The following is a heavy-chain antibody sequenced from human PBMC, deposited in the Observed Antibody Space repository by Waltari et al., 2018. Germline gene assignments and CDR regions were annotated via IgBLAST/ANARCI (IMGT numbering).Heavy chain of an antibody. V-gene: IGHV3-30*02. CDR2: IQFDASGE. J-gene: IGHJ3*02. D-gene: IGHD7-27*01. Sequence: QVPLVESGGGVVQPGGSLSLSCTASGFNFGSNGMHWVRQAPGKGLEWVAFIQFDASGENYADSVKGRFTISRDNSKNTLHLQMNSLRGDDTAVYYCAKDSGNWGYAFDIWGQGTKVTVSS. CDR1: GFNFGSNG. CDR3: AKDSGNWGYAFDI.